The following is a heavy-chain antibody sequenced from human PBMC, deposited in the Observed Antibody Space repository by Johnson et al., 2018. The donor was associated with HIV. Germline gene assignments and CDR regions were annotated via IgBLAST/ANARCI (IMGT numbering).Heavy chain of an antibody. CDR3: AREGVSPANAFDI. D-gene: IGHD5/OR15-5a*01. CDR1: GFTFSDYY. V-gene: IGHV3-11*01. J-gene: IGHJ3*02. CDR2: ISSSGSTM. Sequence: QVQLVESGGGLVKPGGSLRLSCAASGFTFSDYYMSWIRQAPGKGLEWVSYISSSGSTMYYADSVKGRFTLSTDNAKNSLYLQMKSMRAEDTALYYCAREGVSPANAFDIWGQGTLVTVSS.